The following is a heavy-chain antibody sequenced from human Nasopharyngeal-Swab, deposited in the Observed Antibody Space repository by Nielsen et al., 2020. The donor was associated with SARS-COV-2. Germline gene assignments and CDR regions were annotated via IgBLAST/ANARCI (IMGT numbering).Heavy chain of an antibody. Sequence: SETLSLTCTVSGYSISSGYYWGWIRQPPGKGLEWIGSIYHSGSTYYNPSIKSRVTIKLDTSNNQFSLRMNSVTAADTAVYYCARVATLAYCGGDCATYFDYWGQGTLVTVSS. CDR1: GYSISSGYY. D-gene: IGHD2-21*02. CDR2: IYHSGST. V-gene: IGHV4-38-2*02. J-gene: IGHJ4*02. CDR3: ARVATLAYCGGDCATYFDY.